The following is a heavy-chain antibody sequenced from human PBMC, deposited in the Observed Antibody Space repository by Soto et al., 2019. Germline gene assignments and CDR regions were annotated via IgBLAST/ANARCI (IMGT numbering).Heavy chain of an antibody. V-gene: IGHV1-8*01. CDR1: GYTFRYDD. J-gene: IGHJ5*02. CDR3: ATASWQWLVEGVGWFDP. D-gene: IGHD6-19*01. CDR2: MNPNSGNT. Sequence: ASVKVSCKASGYTFRYDDIIWVRQATGQGLEWMGWMNPNSGNTGYAQKFQGRVTMTEDTSTDTAYMELSSLRSEDTAVYYCATASWQWLVEGVGWFDPWGQGTLVTVSS.